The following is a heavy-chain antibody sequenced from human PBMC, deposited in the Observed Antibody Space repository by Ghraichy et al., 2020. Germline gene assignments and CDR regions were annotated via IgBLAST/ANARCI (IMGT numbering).Heavy chain of an antibody. CDR2: IKSDGSST. CDR3: ARGRNTYTTFFDY. CDR1: GFTFTNYW. J-gene: IGHJ4*02. Sequence: GGSLRLTCAASGFTFTNYWMHWVRQAPGKGLVRVSRIKSDGSSTSYADSVKGRFTISRDNARNTVYLQMNTLTAEDTAVYYCARGRNTYTTFFDYWGQGTLVTVSS. D-gene: IGHD3-16*01. V-gene: IGHV3-74*01.